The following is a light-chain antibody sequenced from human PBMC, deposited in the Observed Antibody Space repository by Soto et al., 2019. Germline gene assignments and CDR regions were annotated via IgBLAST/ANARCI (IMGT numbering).Light chain of an antibody. CDR3: QQRHNWPIT. J-gene: IGKJ5*01. Sequence: EIVLTQSPGTLSLSPGERATLSCRASQSVSSTYLAWCQQKPGQAPRLLIYDAYNRATGIPARFSGSGSGTDFTLTISGLEPADLGVYYCQQRHNWPITFGQGTRLEIK. CDR1: QSVSSTY. V-gene: IGKV3D-20*02. CDR2: DAY.